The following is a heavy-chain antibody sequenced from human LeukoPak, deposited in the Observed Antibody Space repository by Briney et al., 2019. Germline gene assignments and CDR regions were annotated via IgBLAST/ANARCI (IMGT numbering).Heavy chain of an antibody. V-gene: IGHV4-59*08. CDR2: ISYIGST. Sequence: SETLSLTCTVSGGSISTYYWSWIRQPPGKGLEWIGYISYIGSTNYNPSLKSRVTISVDTSKNQFSLKLTSVTAADTAVYYCARGNILTGYYTLDYWGQGTLVTVSS. CDR1: GGSISTYY. CDR3: ARGNILTGYYTLDY. D-gene: IGHD3-9*01. J-gene: IGHJ4*02.